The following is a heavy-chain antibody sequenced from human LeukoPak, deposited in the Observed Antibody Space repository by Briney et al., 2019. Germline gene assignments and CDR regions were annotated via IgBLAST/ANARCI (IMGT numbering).Heavy chain of an antibody. CDR2: ISDGGYNT. D-gene: IGHD2-15*01. J-gene: IGHJ4*02. Sequence: GGSLRLSCSGSGFTFSTYHMSWVRQAPGKGLEWVSAISDGGYNTYDADSVRGRFTISRDNSKNTLSLLMNSLRAEDTARYYCVRQQGYCSDGTCYFDHWGREPWSPSPQ. V-gene: IGHV3-23*01. CDR3: VRQQGYCSDGTCYFDH. CDR1: GFTFSTYH.